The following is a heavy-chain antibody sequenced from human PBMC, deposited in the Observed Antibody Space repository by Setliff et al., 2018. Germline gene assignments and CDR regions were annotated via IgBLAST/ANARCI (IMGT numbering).Heavy chain of an antibody. CDR1: GGSISSSSYY. Sequence: SETLSLTCTVSGGSISSSSYYWGWIRQPPGKGLEWIGSIYSGSTYYNPSLKSRVTISVDTSKNQFSLKLSSVTAADTAVYYCARHVWGYSSSYNWFDPWGQGTLVTVSS. J-gene: IGHJ5*02. D-gene: IGHD6-6*01. V-gene: IGHV4-39*01. CDR2: IYSGST. CDR3: ARHVWGYSSSYNWFDP.